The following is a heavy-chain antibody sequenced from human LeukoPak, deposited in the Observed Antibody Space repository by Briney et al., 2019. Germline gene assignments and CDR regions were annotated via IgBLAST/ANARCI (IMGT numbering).Heavy chain of an antibody. V-gene: IGHV3-48*03. CDR2: ISGSGTTM. J-gene: IGHJ4*02. D-gene: IGHD6-19*01. Sequence: PGGSLTLSCVASGFTFSSYEMNWLRQSPGKGLEGVSYISGSGTTMYYADSVKGRFTISRDNAKNTLYLQMNSLRAEDTAIYYCARSVQWLPYWGQGTLVTVSS. CDR3: ARSVQWLPY. CDR1: GFTFSSYE.